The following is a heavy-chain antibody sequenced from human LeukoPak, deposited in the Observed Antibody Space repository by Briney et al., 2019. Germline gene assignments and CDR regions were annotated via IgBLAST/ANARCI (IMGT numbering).Heavy chain of an antibody. J-gene: IGHJ6*02. V-gene: IGHV3-21*01. D-gene: IGHD3-3*01. CDR3: ARGTYYDFWSGYYEGVSYGMDV. CDR1: GFTFSSYS. Sequence: PGGSLRLSCAASGFTFSSYSMNWVRQAPGKGLEWVSSISSSSSYIYYADSVKGRFTISRDNAKNSLYLQMNSLRAEDTAVYYCARGTYYDFWSGYYEGVSYGMDVLGQGTTVTVSS. CDR2: ISSSSSYI.